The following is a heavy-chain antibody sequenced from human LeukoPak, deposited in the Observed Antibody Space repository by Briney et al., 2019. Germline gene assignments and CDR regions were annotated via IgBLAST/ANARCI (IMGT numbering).Heavy chain of an antibody. CDR2: ISGGSGST. J-gene: IGHJ4*02. CDR3: ARDYGYSLLFY. V-gene: IGHV1-3*01. Sequence: GASVKVSCKASGCTFTNYAIHWIRQAPGQRLEWMGWISGGSGSTKYSQKLQGRVTITRDTSASTAYMELSSLISEDTAVYYCARDYGYSLLFYWGQGTLVSVPS. CDR1: GCTFTNYA. D-gene: IGHD5-12*01.